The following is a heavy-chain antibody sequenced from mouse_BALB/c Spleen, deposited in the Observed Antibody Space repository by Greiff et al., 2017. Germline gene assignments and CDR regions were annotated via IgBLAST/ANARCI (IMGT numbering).Heavy chain of an antibody. J-gene: IGHJ4*01. CDR1: GYTFTSYW. CDR2: INPSNGGT. V-gene: IGHV1S81*02. CDR3: ARSPGRYGNYLYAMDY. Sequence: QVQLQQPGAELVKPGASVKLSCKASGYTFTSYWMHWVKLRPGQGFEWIGEINPSNGGTNYNEKFKRKATLTVDKSSSTAYMQLSSLTSEDSAVYYCARSPGRYGNYLYAMDYWGQGTSVTVSS. D-gene: IGHD2-1*01.